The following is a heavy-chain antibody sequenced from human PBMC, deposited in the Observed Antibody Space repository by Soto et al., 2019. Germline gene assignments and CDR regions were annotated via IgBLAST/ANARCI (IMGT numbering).Heavy chain of an antibody. CDR2: IYYSGST. CDR3: ARGSGSYYDSSGYPDY. V-gene: IGHV4-30-4*01. Sequence: SETLSLTXTVSGGSISSGDYYWSWIRQPPGKGLEWIGYIYYSGSTYYNPSLKSRVTISIDTSKNQFSLKLSSVTAADTAVYYCARGSGSYYDSSGYPDYWSQGTLVTVSS. CDR1: GGSISSGDYY. D-gene: IGHD3-22*01. J-gene: IGHJ4*02.